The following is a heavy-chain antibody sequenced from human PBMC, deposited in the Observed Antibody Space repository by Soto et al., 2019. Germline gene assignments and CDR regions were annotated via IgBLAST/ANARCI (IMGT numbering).Heavy chain of an antibody. CDR1: GFTFSSYG. CDR2: ISYDGSNK. CDR3: AKGGTCEQQLVLRDRY. Sequence: QVQLVESGGGVVQPGRSLRLSCAASGFTFSSYGMQWVRQAPGKGLEWVAVISYDGSNKYYADSVKGRFTISRDNSKNTLYLQMNSLRAEETAVYYCAKGGTCEQQLVLRDRYWGQGTLVTVSS. V-gene: IGHV3-30*18. D-gene: IGHD6-13*01. J-gene: IGHJ4*02.